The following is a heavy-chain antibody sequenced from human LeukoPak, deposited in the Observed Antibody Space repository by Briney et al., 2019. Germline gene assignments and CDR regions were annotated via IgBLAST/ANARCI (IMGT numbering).Heavy chain of an antibody. V-gene: IGHV1-69*06. CDR3: ASERGRDDAFDI. J-gene: IGHJ3*02. Sequence: SVKLSCNASGGTFSSYAISWVRQAPGQGLEWMGGIIPIFGTANYAQKYHGRVTITADKATSTAYMELSSLRSEDTAVYYCASERGRDDAFDIWGEGRMVTVSS. D-gene: IGHD3-10*01. CDR2: IIPIFGTA. CDR1: GGTFSSYA.